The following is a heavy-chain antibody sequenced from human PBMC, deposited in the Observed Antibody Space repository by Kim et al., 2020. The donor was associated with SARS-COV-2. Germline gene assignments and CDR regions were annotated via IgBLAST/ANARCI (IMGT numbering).Heavy chain of an antibody. CDR2: IYYSGST. D-gene: IGHD3-10*01. J-gene: IGHJ5*02. Sequence: SETLSLTCTVSGGSISSGGYYWSWIRQHPGKGLEWIGYIYYSGSTYYNPSLKSRVTISVDTSKNQFSLKLSSVTAADTAVYYCARDYSGLFDPWGQGTLVTVSS. CDR3: ARDYSGLFDP. CDR1: GGSISSGGYY. V-gene: IGHV4-31*03.